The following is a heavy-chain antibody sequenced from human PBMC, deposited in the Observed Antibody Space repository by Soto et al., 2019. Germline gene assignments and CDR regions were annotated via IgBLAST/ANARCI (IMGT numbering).Heavy chain of an antibody. CDR2: ISSSGGTI. CDR3: ARDLYDYRNPRAGLQH. J-gene: IGHJ1*01. D-gene: IGHD4-4*01. V-gene: IGHV3-11*01. CDR1: GFTFSDYY. Sequence: PGGALRLSCAASGFTFSDYYMTWIRQAPGKGPEWVSYISSSGGTIYYADSVKGRFTISRDTAQSSLYLQMNSLRAEDTAVYYCARDLYDYRNPRAGLQHWGQGTRVTVSS.